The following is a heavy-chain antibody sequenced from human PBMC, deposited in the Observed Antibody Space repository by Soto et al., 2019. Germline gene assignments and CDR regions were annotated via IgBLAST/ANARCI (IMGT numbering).Heavy chain of an antibody. Sequence: EVQLVESEGGLVQPGGSLRLSCAASGFTFSSYSMNWVRQAPGKGLEWGSYFSSSSSTIYYADSVKGRFTFSRDNSKNSLYLQTDSMRDEYTAVYYCAREGYPFDYWGQGTLVTVSS. CDR3: AREGYPFDY. CDR2: FSSSSSTI. D-gene: IGHD5-12*01. CDR1: GFTFSSYS. V-gene: IGHV3-48*02. J-gene: IGHJ4*02.